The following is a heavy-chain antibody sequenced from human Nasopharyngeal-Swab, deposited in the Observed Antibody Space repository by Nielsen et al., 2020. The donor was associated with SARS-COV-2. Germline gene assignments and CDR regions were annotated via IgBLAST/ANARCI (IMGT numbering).Heavy chain of an antibody. V-gene: IGHV4-30-4*01. CDR2: IYYSGST. J-gene: IGHJ6*02. CDR3: ARDSGVAGTKYYYYGMDV. Sequence: WILQPPGKGLEGIGYIYYSGSTYYNPSLKSRVTISVDTSKNQFSLKLSSVTAADTAVYYCARDSGVAGTKYYYYGMDVWGQGTTVTVSS. D-gene: IGHD6-19*01.